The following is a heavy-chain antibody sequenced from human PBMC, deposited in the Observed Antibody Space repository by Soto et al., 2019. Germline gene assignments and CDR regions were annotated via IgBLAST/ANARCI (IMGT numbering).Heavy chain of an antibody. D-gene: IGHD1-26*01. CDR3: ATSSGSYPGDAFDV. J-gene: IGHJ3*01. CDR1: GGSIISSNW. CDR2: IYHSGST. V-gene: IGHV4-4*02. Sequence: SETLSLTCAVSGGSIISSNWWNWVRQPPGKGLEWIGEIYHSGSTYYKPSLKSRVAMSVDTSKNQFSLKLTSATAADTAVYYCATSSGSYPGDAFDVWGQGTMVTVSS.